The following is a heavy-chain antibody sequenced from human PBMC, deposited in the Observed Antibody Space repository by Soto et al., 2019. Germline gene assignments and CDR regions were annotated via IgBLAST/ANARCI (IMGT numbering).Heavy chain of an antibody. CDR1: GGTFSSDA. CDR2: LIPILGTT. V-gene: IGHV1-69*13. CDR3: ATGVIWIGYFTVDS. D-gene: IGHD3-3*01. J-gene: IGHJ4*02. Sequence: SVKVSCKASGGTFSSDAVSWVRQAPGQGLEWMGGLIPILGTTHYAQKFQGRVTITADESTGTAYMTLSSLASDDTAVYYCATGVIWIGYFTVDSWGQGTRVTVSS.